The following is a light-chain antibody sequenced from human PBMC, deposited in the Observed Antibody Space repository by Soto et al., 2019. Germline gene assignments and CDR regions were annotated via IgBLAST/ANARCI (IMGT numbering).Light chain of an antibody. CDR2: HAX. CDR1: QNFYTY. V-gene: IGKV3-11*01. J-gene: IGKJ5*01. CDR3: QQRTNWPIT. Sequence: EIVLTQSPATLSLSPGERASLSCRASQNFYTYFIWYQXKPCHSXXXXIXHAXXXATGIPARFNASGSGTDFTLTISDLEPEDVAVYYCQQRTNWPITFGQGTRLEIK.